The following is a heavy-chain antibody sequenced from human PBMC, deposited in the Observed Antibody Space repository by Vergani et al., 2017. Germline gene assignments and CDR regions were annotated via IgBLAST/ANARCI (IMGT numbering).Heavy chain of an antibody. CDR1: GFTFSSYS. J-gene: IGHJ4*02. D-gene: IGHD4-17*01. V-gene: IGHV3-48*01. CDR3: AREDYGDYVMLDY. Sequence: EVQLVESGGGLVQPGGSLRLSCAASGFTFSSYSMNWVRQAPGKGLEWVSYISSSSSTIYYADSVKGRFTISRDNAKNSLYLQMNSLRAEDTAVYYCAREDYGDYVMLDYWGQGTLVTVSS. CDR2: ISSSSSTI.